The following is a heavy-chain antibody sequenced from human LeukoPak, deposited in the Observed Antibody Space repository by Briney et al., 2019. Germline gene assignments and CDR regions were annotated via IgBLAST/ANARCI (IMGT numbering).Heavy chain of an antibody. D-gene: IGHD3-3*01. CDR3: ARRGITIFGVVISPGAFDI. Sequence: SSETLSLTCTVTGYSISSGYYWGWIRQPPGKGLEWIGSIYHSGSTYYNPSLKGRVTISVDTSKNQFSLKLSSVTAADTAVYYCARRGITIFGVVISPGAFDIWGQGTMVTDSS. J-gene: IGHJ3*02. CDR1: GYSISSGYY. CDR2: IYHSGST. V-gene: IGHV4-38-2*02.